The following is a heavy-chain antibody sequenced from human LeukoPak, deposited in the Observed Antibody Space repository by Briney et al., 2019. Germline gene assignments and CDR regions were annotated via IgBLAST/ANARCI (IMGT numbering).Heavy chain of an antibody. Sequence: ASVKVSCKASGGTFSSYAISWVRQAPGQGLEWMGKIIPILGIVNYAQKFQGRVTITADKSTSTAYMELSSLRSEDTAAYYCARTIAVAGTGDYFDYWGQGTLVTVSS. J-gene: IGHJ4*02. CDR2: IIPILGIV. D-gene: IGHD6-19*01. CDR1: GGTFSSYA. CDR3: ARTIAVAGTGDYFDY. V-gene: IGHV1-69*04.